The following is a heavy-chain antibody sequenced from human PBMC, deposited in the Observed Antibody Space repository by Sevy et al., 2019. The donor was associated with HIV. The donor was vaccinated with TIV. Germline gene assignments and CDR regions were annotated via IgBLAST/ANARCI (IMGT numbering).Heavy chain of an antibody. V-gene: IGHV3-15*01. CDR3: TTGLWFRESPSFDI. J-gene: IGHJ3*02. CDR2: IKSKTDGGTT. CDR1: GFTFSNAW. D-gene: IGHD3-10*01. Sequence: GGSLRLSCAASGFTFSNAWMSWVRQAPGKGLEWVGRIKSKTDGGTTDYAAPVKGRFTISRDDSKNTLYLQMNSLKTEDTAVYYCTTGLWFRESPSFDIWGQRTMVTVSS.